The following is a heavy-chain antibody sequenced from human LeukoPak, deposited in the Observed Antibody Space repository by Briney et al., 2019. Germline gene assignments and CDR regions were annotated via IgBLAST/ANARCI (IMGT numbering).Heavy chain of an antibody. D-gene: IGHD4-17*01. J-gene: IGHJ4*02. CDR3: AKHKENYGDSCLDDY. CDR1: GFTFSSCG. V-gene: IGHV3-33*06. Sequence: GGSLRLSCAASGFTFSSCGMHWVRQAPGKGLEWVAVIWYDGNKKYDADSVKGRFTISRDNSKSMLYLQMNSLRAEDTAVYYCAKHKENYGDSCLDDYWGQGTLVTVSS. CDR2: IWYDGNKK.